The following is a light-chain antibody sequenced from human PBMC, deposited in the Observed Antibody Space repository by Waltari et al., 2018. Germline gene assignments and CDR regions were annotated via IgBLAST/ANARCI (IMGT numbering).Light chain of an antibody. CDR1: QDIANY. J-gene: IGKJ4*01. CDR3: QHYDNLLLT. Sequence: DIQMTQSPSSLSASVGDRVTISCQASQDIANYLNWYQQKPGKAPKLLIYLASNLETGVPSRFSGIGSGAYFTFTISSLQPEDIATYYCQHYDNLLLTFGGGTKVEIK. CDR2: LAS. V-gene: IGKV1-33*01.